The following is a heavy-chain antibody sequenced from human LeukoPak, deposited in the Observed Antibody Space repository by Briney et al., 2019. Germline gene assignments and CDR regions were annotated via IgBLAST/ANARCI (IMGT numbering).Heavy chain of an antibody. V-gene: IGHV3-33*01. J-gene: IGHJ4*02. D-gene: IGHD4-17*01. CDR3: ARGHLGNGDLDY. CDR1: GFTFSSYG. CDR2: IWYDGSNK. Sequence: GRSLRLSCAASGFTFSSYGMHWVRQAPGKGLEWVAVIWYDGSNKYYADSVRGRFTISRDNSKNTLYLQMNSLRAEDTAVYYCARGHLGNGDLDYWGQGTLVTVSS.